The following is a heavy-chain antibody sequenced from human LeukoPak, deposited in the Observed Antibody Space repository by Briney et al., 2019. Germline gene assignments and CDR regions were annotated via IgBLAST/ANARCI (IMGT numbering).Heavy chain of an antibody. V-gene: IGHV1-2*02. Sequence: GASVKVSCKASGYTFTSYAMNWVRQAPGQGLEWMGWINPNSGGTNYAQKFQGRVTMTRDTSISTAYMELSRLRSDDTAVYYCARDRRYSGSYYYFDYWGQGTLVTVSS. CDR1: GYTFTSYA. J-gene: IGHJ4*02. CDR2: INPNSGGT. CDR3: ARDRRYSGSYYYFDY. D-gene: IGHD1-26*01.